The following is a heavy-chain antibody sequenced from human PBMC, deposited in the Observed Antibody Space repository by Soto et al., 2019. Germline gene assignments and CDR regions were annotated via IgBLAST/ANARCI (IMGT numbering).Heavy chain of an antibody. CDR3: ARWGTTGGLDV. CDR1: GFTFRSYV. D-gene: IGHD3-16*01. J-gene: IGHJ4*02. V-gene: IGHV3-33*05. Sequence: QVHLVESGGGVVQPGTSLRLSCVGSGFTFRSYVIHWVRQAPGKGLEWVALTSYDGSNNFYGESVKGRFTISRDNSRNTVELQMDSLRLEDTALYYCARWGTTGGLDVWGQGTLVSVSS. CDR2: TSYDGSNN.